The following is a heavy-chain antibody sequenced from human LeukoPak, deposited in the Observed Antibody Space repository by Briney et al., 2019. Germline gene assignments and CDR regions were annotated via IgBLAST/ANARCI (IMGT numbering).Heavy chain of an antibody. CDR1: GGTFSSYA. V-gene: IGHV1-69*13. CDR2: IIPIFGTA. Sequence: ASVKVSCKASGGTFSSYAISWVRQAPGQGLGWMGGIIPIFGTANYAQKFQGRVTITADESTSTAYMELSSLRSEDTAVYYCARAGPCGGGDCYSFDYWGQGTLVTVSS. D-gene: IGHD2-21*02. J-gene: IGHJ4*02. CDR3: ARAGPCGGGDCYSFDY.